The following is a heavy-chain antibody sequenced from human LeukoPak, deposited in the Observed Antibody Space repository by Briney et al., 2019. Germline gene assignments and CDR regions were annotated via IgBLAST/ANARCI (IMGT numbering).Heavy chain of an antibody. CDR3: AKDIRSTVVTPSYFTY. Sequence: SLRLSSAASGFTSDDYAIHCVRQAPGEGLGWVSGICSNRASTGYAPSVKARFTISRDNAKNYISLQMATLRAEDTALYYCAKDIRSTVVTPSYFTYWGQGNLVTVSS. CDR2: ICSNRAST. CDR1: GFTSDDYA. D-gene: IGHD4-23*01. J-gene: IGHJ4*02. V-gene: IGHV3-9*02.